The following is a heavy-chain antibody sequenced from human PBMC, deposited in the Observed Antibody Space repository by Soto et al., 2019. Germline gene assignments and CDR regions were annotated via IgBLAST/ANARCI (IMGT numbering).Heavy chain of an antibody. D-gene: IGHD6-19*01. CDR1: GYTFTSYY. V-gene: IGHV1-46*01. CDR2: INPSGGST. CDR3: ARDRLFSRGGWYYYGMDV. Sequence: ASVKVSCKASGYTFTSYYMHWVRQAPGQGLEWMGIINPSGGSTSYAQRFQGRVTMTRDTSTSTVYMELSSLRSEDTAVYYCARDRLFSRGGWYYYGMDVWGQGTTVTVS. J-gene: IGHJ6*02.